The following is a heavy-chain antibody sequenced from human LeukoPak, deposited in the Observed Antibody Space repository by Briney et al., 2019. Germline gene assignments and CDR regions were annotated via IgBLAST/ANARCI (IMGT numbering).Heavy chain of an antibody. V-gene: IGHV1-69*04. CDR2: IIPILGIA. CDR1: GGTFSSYA. Sequence: ASVKVSCKASGGTFSSYAISWVRQAPGQGLEWMGRIIPILGIANYAQKFQGRVTITADKSTSTAYMELSSLRSEDTAVYYCARDTDYYGSGSYIYFDYWGQGTLVTASS. CDR3: ARDTDYYGSGSYIYFDY. J-gene: IGHJ4*02. D-gene: IGHD3-10*01.